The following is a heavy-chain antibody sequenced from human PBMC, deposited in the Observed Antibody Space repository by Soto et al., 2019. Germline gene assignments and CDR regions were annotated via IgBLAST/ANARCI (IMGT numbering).Heavy chain of an antibody. V-gene: IGHV3-7*05. CDR3: ARLSTGESDDY. CDR2: IHQGGSEK. J-gene: IGHJ4*02. CDR1: GFTFSHYW. D-gene: IGHD7-27*01. Sequence: EVQLVESGGGLVQPGGSLRLACAASGFTFSHYWMSWVRQAPGKGLEWLASIHQGGSEKDYVESVKGRFTISRDNAKNSLSLQMNSLRADDTSVYYCARLSTGESDDYWGQGTLVTVSS.